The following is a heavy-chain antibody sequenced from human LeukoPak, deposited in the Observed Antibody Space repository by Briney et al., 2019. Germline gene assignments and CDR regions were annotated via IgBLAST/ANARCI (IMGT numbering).Heavy chain of an antibody. D-gene: IGHD1-26*01. CDR3: AKARGGTYRTYYFDY. J-gene: IGHJ4*02. CDR1: GFTFSNYA. Sequence: GGSLRLSGLASGFTFSNYAMNWVRQAPGKGLGGVSVSGSGGDTYYVDSVTGRFTISRDNSKTTLYLQMNSLRAEDAAVYYCAKARGGTYRTYYFDYWGQGTLVTVSS. CDR2: SGSGGDT. V-gene: IGHV3-23*01.